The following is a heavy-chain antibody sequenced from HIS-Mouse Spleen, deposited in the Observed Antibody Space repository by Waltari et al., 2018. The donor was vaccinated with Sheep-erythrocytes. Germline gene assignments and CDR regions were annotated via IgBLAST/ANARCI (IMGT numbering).Heavy chain of an antibody. Sequence: EVQLVESGGGLVKPGGSLRLSCSASGFTFSSYSMNWVRQAPGKGREWVSSIVRRSSYIYYADSVKGRFTISRDNAKNSLYLQSNSLRAEDTAVYYCARDRSNYFDYWGQGTLVTVSS. V-gene: IGHV3-21*01. CDR1: GFTFSSYS. D-gene: IGHD3-10*01. CDR2: IVRRSSYI. CDR3: ARDRSNYFDY. J-gene: IGHJ4*02.